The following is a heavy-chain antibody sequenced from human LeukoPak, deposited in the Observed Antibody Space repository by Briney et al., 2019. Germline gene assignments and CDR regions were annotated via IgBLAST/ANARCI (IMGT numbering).Heavy chain of an antibody. V-gene: IGHV4-31*03. CDR3: ARPAYCGGDCYSGYDASDI. D-gene: IGHD2-21*02. CDR2: IYYSGST. Sequence: SETLSLTCTVSGGSISSGGYYWSWIRQHPGKGLEWIGYIYYSGSTYYNPSLKSRVTISVDTSKNQFSLKLSSVTAADTAVYYCARPAYCGGDCYSGYDASDIWGQGTMVTVSS. CDR1: GGSISSGGYY. J-gene: IGHJ3*02.